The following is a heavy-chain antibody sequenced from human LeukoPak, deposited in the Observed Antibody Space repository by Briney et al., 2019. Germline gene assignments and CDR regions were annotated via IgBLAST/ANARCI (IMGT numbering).Heavy chain of an antibody. Sequence: NPSETLSLTCTVSGGSISSSSYYWGWIRQPPGKGLEWIGSIYYSGSTYYNPSLKSRVTISVDTSKNQFSLKLSSVTAADTAVYYCARDPPYCGGDCYSLALFDLWGRGTLVTVSS. CDR1: GGSISSSSYY. CDR3: ARDPPYCGGDCYSLALFDL. J-gene: IGHJ2*01. CDR2: IYYSGST. D-gene: IGHD2-21*02. V-gene: IGHV4-39*07.